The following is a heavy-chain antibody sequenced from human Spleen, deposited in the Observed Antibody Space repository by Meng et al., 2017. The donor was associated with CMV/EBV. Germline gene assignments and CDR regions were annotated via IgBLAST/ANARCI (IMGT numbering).Heavy chain of an antibody. CDR3: ARDYCSSTSCPSYYYYYGMDV. J-gene: IGHJ6*02. Sequence: MNWVRQAPGKGLEWVSSISSSSSYIYYADSVKGRFTISRDNAKNSLYLQMNSLRAEDTAVYYCARDYCSSTSCPSYYYYYGMDVWGQGTTVTVSS. D-gene: IGHD2-2*01. CDR2: ISSSSSYI. V-gene: IGHV3-21*01.